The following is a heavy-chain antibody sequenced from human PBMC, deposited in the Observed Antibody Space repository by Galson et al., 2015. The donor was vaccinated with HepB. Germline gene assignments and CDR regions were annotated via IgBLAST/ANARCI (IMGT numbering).Heavy chain of an antibody. J-gene: IGHJ6*04. Sequence: SLRLSCAASGFTFSKYWVYWVRQAPGKGLVWVSRINSDGSSTTYADSVKGRFTVSRDNAKNTLYLQMNSLRVEDTAVYYCASLVAYYYFGMDVWGEGTTVTVSS. CDR2: INSDGSST. CDR3: ASLVAYYYFGMDV. V-gene: IGHV3-74*01. CDR1: GFTFSKYW. D-gene: IGHD2-15*01.